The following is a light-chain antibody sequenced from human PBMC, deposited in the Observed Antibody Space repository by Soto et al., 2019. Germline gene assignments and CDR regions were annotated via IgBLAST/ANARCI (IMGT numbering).Light chain of an antibody. V-gene: IGKV1-5*01. Sequence: DIQMTPSPSTLSVSVGDRDSITCRASQSISSCLAWYQNKPGQAPRLLIYDASTRASGIPSRFSGSGSGTEFTLIISSLQSDDFAVYYCQQYHNYWTFGQGTKVDIK. J-gene: IGKJ1*01. CDR1: QSISSC. CDR3: QQYHNYWT. CDR2: DAS.